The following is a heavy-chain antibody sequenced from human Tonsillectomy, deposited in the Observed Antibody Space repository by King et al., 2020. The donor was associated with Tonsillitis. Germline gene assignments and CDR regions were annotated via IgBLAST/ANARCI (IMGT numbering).Heavy chain of an antibody. CDR3: AKRFGANSGAFDS. D-gene: IGHD3-10*01. CDR1: GFTFSSYA. V-gene: IGHV3-23*04. Sequence: VQLVESGGGLVQPGGSLRLSCAASGFTFSSYAMSWVRQAPGKGLELVSSISNIDDITYYTDSVKGRFTISRDNSKNTLYLLMTSLRAEDTAIYYCAKRFGANSGAFDSWGQGTLVSVSS. CDR2: ISNIDDIT. J-gene: IGHJ4*02.